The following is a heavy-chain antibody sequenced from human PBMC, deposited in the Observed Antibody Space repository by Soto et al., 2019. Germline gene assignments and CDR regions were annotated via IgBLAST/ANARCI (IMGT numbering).Heavy chain of an antibody. Sequence: QLQLQESGPGLVKPSEPLSLTCTVSGDSFTIDSYYWAWIRQPPGKGLEWLGTISHSGTTFHNPSLKSRLTMSVDTSKNQFSLNLSSETAADTALYYCARHRDKYVSSWYGLGYWGQGTLVTVSS. J-gene: IGHJ4*02. CDR1: GDSFTIDSYY. CDR2: ISHSGTT. D-gene: IGHD6-13*01. V-gene: IGHV4-39*01. CDR3: ARHRDKYVSSWYGLGY.